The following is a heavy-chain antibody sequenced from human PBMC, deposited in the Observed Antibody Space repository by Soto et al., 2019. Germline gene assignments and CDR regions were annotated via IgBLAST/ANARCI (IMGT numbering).Heavy chain of an antibody. Sequence: EVQLLESGGGLVQPGGSLRLSCATSGFMFGSYAMNWVRQAPGKGLEWVSVISGGGSTTNYADSVRGRFTTSRDSSTDTVYLQMYSLRVEDTAVYYCVKARKYSSPYDSWGQGTLVTVSS. CDR3: VKARKYSSPYDS. CDR1: GFMFGSYA. CDR2: ISGGGSTT. V-gene: IGHV3-23*01. J-gene: IGHJ5*01. D-gene: IGHD6-19*01.